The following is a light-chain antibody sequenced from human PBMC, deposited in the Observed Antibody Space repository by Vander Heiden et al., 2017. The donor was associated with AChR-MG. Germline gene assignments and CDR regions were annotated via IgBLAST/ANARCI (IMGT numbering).Light chain of an antibody. J-gene: IGKJ2*01. CDR3: MQALQTPYT. CDR2: LGS. CDR1: QSLLHSNGYNL. V-gene: IGKV2-28*01. Sequence: DIVLTQSPLSLPVTPGEPASISCRSSQSLLHSNGYNLLDWYLQKPGQSPQLLIYLGSNRASGVSDRFSGSGSGTDFTLRISRVEAEDVGVYYCMQALQTPYTFGQGTKLEIE.